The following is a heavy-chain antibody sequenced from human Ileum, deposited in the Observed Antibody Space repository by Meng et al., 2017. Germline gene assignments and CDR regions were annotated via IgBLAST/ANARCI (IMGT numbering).Heavy chain of an antibody. D-gene: IGHD5-12*01. CDR2: ISGSGSST. CDR3: AKGANLQWLPFDY. V-gene: IGHV3-23*01. CDR1: GFTFSSNA. J-gene: IGHJ4*02. Sequence: GGSLRLSCAASGFTFSSNAMSWVRQAPGKGLEWVSAISGSGSSTYYADSVKGRFTISRDSSKDTLYLQMNSLRAEDTAVYYCAKGANLQWLPFDYWGQGTVVTVSS.